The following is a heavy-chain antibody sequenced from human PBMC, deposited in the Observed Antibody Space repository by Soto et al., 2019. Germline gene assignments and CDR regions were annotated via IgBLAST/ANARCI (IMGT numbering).Heavy chain of an antibody. Sequence: QVQLQESGPGLVKPSETLSLTCTVSGGSVSSSSYYWSWIRQPPGKGLEWIGYIYYSGSTNYNPSLKSRVTISVDTSKNQFSLKLSSVTAADTAVYYCARGGGHSDSSGYYFFQYWGQGILVTGSS. CDR1: GGSVSSSSYY. D-gene: IGHD3-22*01. V-gene: IGHV4-61*01. CDR2: IYYSGST. CDR3: ARGGGHSDSSGYYFFQY. J-gene: IGHJ4*02.